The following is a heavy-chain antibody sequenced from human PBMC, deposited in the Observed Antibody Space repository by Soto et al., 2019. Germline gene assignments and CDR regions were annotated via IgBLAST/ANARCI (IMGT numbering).Heavy chain of an antibody. V-gene: IGHV1-69*02. CDR3: ARSSVAAAGTLGN. D-gene: IGHD6-13*01. J-gene: IGHJ4*02. Sequence: QVQLVQSGAEVKQPGSSVKVSCKASGGTLNSYTINWVRQAPGHGPEWLGRIIPVLGVANYAQTFQGRVTITADKSTSTVYMDLTSLRSEDTAVYYCARSSVAAAGTLGNWGPGTLVTVSS. CDR1: GGTLNSYT. CDR2: IIPVLGVA.